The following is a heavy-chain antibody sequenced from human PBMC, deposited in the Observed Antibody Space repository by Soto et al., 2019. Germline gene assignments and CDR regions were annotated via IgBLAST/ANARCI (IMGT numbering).Heavy chain of an antibody. V-gene: IGHV3-21*01. D-gene: IGHD3-9*01. CDR3: ARDDRYYDILTGYLNY. CDR1: GFTFSGYT. CDR2: ISTNSTYI. Sequence: EVQLVESGGGLVKPRGSLRLSCAASGFTFSGYTMHWVRQAPGKGLKWVSSISTNSTYIYYADSVKGRFTISRDNAKNSLYLQMNNLRAEDTAVYYCARDDRYYDILTGYLNYWGQGTLVTVSS. J-gene: IGHJ4*02.